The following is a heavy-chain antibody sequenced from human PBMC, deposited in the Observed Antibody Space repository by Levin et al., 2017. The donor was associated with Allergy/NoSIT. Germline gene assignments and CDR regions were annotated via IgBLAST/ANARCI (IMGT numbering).Heavy chain of an antibody. Sequence: PSETLSLTCTVSGGSISSFYWSWIRQPPGKNLEWIGYIYYSGGTYYNPSLKSRVTISVDTSKNQLSLRLRSVTAADTAVYYGARHHANYDYAWGTDACDTWGQGTLVTVSS. D-gene: IGHD3-16*01. CDR3: ARHHANYDYAWGTDACDT. CDR1: GGSISSFY. V-gene: IGHV4-59*08. J-gene: IGHJ5*02. CDR2: IYYSGGT.